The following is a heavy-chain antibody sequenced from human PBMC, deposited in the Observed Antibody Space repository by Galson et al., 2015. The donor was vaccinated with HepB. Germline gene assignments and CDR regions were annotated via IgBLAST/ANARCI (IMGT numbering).Heavy chain of an antibody. CDR2: ISGSGDST. CDR1: GFIFSSYV. Sequence: SLRLSCAASGFIFSSYVMSWVRQAPGKGLEWVSGISGSGDSTYYADFVKGRFTISRDNSKNTLYLQVSSLKVEDTAVYYCAKGGLWQFLDYWGQGTVVTVSS. J-gene: IGHJ4*02. V-gene: IGHV3-23*01. D-gene: IGHD3-10*01. CDR3: AKGGLWQFLDY.